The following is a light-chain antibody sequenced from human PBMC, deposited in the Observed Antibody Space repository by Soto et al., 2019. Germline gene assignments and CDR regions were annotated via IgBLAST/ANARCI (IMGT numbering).Light chain of an antibody. CDR2: EVS. J-gene: IGLJ3*02. V-gene: IGLV2-14*01. Sequence: QSALTQPASVSGSPGQSITISCTGTSSDVGGYNYVSWFQQHPGKAPKLMIYEVSNRPSGVSNRCSGSKSGNTASLTISGLQAEYEADYYCSSYTSSSTADVFGGGTKLTVL. CDR3: SSYTSSSTADV. CDR1: SSDVGGYNY.